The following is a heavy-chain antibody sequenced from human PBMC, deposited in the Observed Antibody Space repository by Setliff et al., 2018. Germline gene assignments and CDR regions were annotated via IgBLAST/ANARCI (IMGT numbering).Heavy chain of an antibody. CDR3: ARDRGAARPWVWFDP. J-gene: IGHJ5*02. CDR1: GFTFSSYS. CDR2: ISSKNSYI. Sequence: GGSLRLSCAASGFTFSSYSMNWVRQAPGKGLEWVSPISSKNSYIYYADSVKGRFTISRDNAKNSLYLQMNSLRAEDTAVYYCARDRGAARPWVWFDPWGQGTLVTVSS. V-gene: IGHV3-21*01. D-gene: IGHD6-6*01.